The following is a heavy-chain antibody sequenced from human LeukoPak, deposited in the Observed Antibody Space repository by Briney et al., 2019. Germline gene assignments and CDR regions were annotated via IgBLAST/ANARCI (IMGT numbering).Heavy chain of an antibody. V-gene: IGHV3-21*04. CDR3: AKDRDNYYYPFDY. CDR2: ISSSSSYI. CDR1: GFTFSSYS. J-gene: IGHJ4*02. D-gene: IGHD3-10*01. Sequence: GGSLRLSCAASGFTFSSYSMNWVRQAPGKGLEWVSSISSSSSYIYYADSVKGRFTISRDNSKNTLYLQMNSLRAEDTAVYYCAKDRDNYYYPFDYWGQGTLVTVSS.